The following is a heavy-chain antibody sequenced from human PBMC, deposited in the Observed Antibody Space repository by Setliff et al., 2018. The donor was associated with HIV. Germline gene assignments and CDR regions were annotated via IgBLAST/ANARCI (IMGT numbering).Heavy chain of an antibody. J-gene: IGHJ4*02. Sequence: GESLKISCKGSGYSFSTYWIAWVRQMPGKGLEGMGRIYPEDSDARYNPSFQGQVTISADKSISTAYLQWSSLKASDSAIFYCARIHVNYASGNSKTSGAYYYDSWGQGTLVTVSS. V-gene: IGHV5-51*01. CDR1: GYSFSTYW. D-gene: IGHD3-10*01. CDR3: ARIHVNYASGNSKTSGAYYYDS. CDR2: IYPEDSDA.